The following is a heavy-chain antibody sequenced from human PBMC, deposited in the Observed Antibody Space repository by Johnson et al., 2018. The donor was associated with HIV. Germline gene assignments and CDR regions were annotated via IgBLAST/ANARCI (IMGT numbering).Heavy chain of an antibody. CDR2: IWADGSNT. J-gene: IGHJ3*02. V-gene: IGHV3-33*06. CDR3: AKHNGNSLYWYAFDI. Sequence: QVQLVESGGNVVQPGRSLRLSCAASGFSFSTYGMHWVRQAPGKGLEWVAIIWADGSNTYCADSVKGRFTISRDNSKNTLYLQMDSLRAEDTAVYYCAKHNGNSLYWYAFDIWGQGTMVTVSS. D-gene: IGHD5/OR15-5a*01. CDR1: GFSFSTYG.